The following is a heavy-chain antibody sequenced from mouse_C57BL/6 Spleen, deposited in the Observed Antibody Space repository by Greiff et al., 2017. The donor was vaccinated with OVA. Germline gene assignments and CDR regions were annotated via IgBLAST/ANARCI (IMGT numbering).Heavy chain of an antibody. Sequence: QVQLQQPGAELVRPGSSVKLSCKASGYTFTSYWLDWVKQRPGQGLEWIGNIYPSDSETHYNQKFKDKATLTVDKSSSTAYMQLSSLTSEDSAVYYCARQRLRRFDYWGQGTTRTVSS. J-gene: IGHJ2*01. V-gene: IGHV1-61*01. CDR3: ARQRLRRFDY. CDR1: GYTFTSYW. D-gene: IGHD2-2*01. CDR2: IYPSDSET.